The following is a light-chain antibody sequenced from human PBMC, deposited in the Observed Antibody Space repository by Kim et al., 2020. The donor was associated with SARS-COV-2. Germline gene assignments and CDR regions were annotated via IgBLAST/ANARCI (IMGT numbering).Light chain of an antibody. J-gene: IGLJ3*02. V-gene: IGLV1-44*01. CDR3: AVWDDSLNGWV. Sequence: GQLVNISCSVSRPNIGSNTVTWYQQLPGTSPKLLIYSNNLRPSGIPARFSGSKSGTSASLAISGLQSEEEADYYCAVWDDSLNGWVFGGGTQLTVL. CDR2: SNN. CDR1: RPNIGSNT.